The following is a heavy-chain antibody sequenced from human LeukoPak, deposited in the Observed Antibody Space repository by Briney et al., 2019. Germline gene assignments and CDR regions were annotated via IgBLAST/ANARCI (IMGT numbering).Heavy chain of an antibody. V-gene: IGHV1-2*02. J-gene: IGHJ4*02. CDR1: GDNFSRYT. CDR2: INPNSGGT. D-gene: IGHD2-15*01. CDR3: ASVSPAPHRYCSGGSCYFDY. Sequence: ASVKVSCKASGDNFSRYTVTWVRLAPGQGLEWMGWINPNSGGTNYAQKFQDRVSMTRDTFISTTYMELSRLRSDDTAVYYCASVSPAPHRYCSGGSCYFDYWGQGTLVTVSS.